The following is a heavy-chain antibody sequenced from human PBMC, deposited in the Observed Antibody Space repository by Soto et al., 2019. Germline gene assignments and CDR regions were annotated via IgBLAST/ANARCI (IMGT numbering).Heavy chain of an antibody. CDR3: VRSCSTPSCYTERAFDI. CDR2: IYYSGST. Sequence: QLQLQESGPGLVKPSETLSLSCTVSGGSISSNTYYWGWIRQPPGKGLEWIGSIYYSGSTYYNPSLKSRVTIFVDTSKDQFSLKLSSVTAADTAVYFCVRSCSTPSCYTERAFDIWGQGTMVTVSS. CDR1: GGSISSNTYY. J-gene: IGHJ3*02. V-gene: IGHV4-39*01. D-gene: IGHD2-2*02.